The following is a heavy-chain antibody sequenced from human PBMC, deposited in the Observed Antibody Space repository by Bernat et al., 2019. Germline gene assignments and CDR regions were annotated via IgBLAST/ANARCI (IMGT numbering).Heavy chain of an antibody. CDR3: ARENDYGDEVNWFDP. CDR1: GGSISSSNW. D-gene: IGHD4-17*01. CDR2: IYHSGST. J-gene: IGHJ5*02. Sequence: QVQLQESGPGLVKPSGTLSLTCAVSGGSISSSNWWSWVRQPPGKGLEWIGEIYHSGSTNYNPSLKSRVTISVDKPKNQFSLKLSSVTAADTAVYYCARENDYGDEVNWFDPWGQGTLVTVSS. V-gene: IGHV4-4*02.